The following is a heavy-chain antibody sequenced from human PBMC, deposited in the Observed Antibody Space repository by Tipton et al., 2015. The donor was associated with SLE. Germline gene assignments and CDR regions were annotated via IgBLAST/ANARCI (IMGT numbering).Heavy chain of an antibody. Sequence: TLSLTCAVYGGSFSANYWTWIRQPPGKGLEWIGEIYHTGSTNYNPSLDRQVTISVDTSKNQFSLNLKSVTAADTAVYFCASARYDNWGQGTLVTVSS. CDR3: ASARYDN. CDR2: IYHTGST. J-gene: IGHJ4*02. V-gene: IGHV4-34*01. CDR1: GGSFSANY.